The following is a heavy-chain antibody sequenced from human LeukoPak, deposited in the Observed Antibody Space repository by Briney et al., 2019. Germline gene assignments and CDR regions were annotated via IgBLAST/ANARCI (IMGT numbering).Heavy chain of an antibody. D-gene: IGHD2-2*01. CDR2: TFYRSTWYN. CDR1: GDIVSSNSVT. V-gene: IGHV6-1*01. CDR3: ARRLTQYDCFDP. Sequence: SQTLSLTCAISGDIVSSNSVTWNWIRQSPSRGLEWLGRTFYRSTWYNDYAVSVRGRITVNPDTSKNQFSLHLNSVTPEDTAVYYCARRLTQYDCFDPWGQGILVTVSS. J-gene: IGHJ5*02.